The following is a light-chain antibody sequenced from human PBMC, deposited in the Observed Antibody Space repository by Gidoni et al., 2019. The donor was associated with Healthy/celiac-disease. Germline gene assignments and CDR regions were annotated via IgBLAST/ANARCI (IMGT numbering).Light chain of an antibody. Sequence: QSALTQPPSASGSPGQSVTISCTVTSSDVDGYNYVSWYQQDPGKAPKLMIYEVSKRPSGVPDRFSGSKSGNTASLTVSGLQAEDGADYYCSSYAGSNNFVVFGGGTKLTVL. CDR2: EVS. CDR3: SSYAGSNNFVV. CDR1: SSDVDGYNY. V-gene: IGLV2-8*01. J-gene: IGLJ2*01.